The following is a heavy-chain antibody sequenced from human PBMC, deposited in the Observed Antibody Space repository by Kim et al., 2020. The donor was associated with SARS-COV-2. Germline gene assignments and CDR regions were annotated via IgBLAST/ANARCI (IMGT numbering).Heavy chain of an antibody. D-gene: IGHD6-13*01. Sequence: SETLSLTCTVSGGSISSSNWSWIRQRPRTGLEWIVYIYYNGSTNYNPSLKSQVTISVDTSKNQNSLKLSSVTAADTAVYYCAREVEGYSSSWYVDYWGQRTLVTVFS. CDR1: GGSISSSN. V-gene: IGHV4-59*13. CDR2: IYYNGST. J-gene: IGHJ4*02. CDR3: AREVEGYSSSWYVDY.